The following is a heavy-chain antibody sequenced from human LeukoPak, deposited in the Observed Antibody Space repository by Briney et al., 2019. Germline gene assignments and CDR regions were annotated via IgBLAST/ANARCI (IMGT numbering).Heavy chain of an antibody. V-gene: IGHV1-2*04. D-gene: IGHD6-13*01. CDR1: GYTFTGYY. J-gene: IGHJ6*02. CDR2: INPNSGGT. CDR3: ASSAAGTYYYYGMDV. Sequence: ASVKVSCKASGYTFTGYYMHWVRQAPGQGLEWMGWINPNSGGTNYAQKFQGWATMTRDTSISTAYMELSRLRSDDTAVYYCASSAAGTYYYYGMDVWGRGTTVTVSS.